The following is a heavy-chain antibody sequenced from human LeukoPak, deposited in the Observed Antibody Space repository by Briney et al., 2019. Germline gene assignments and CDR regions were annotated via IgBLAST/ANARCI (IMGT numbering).Heavy chain of an antibody. V-gene: IGHV3-49*04. CDR1: GFTFGDYA. Sequence: SGGSLRLSCTGSGFTFGDYAINWVRQAPGKGLEWVGFIRSKAYGGTPEYAASVKGRFSISRDDSESIAYLQVNSLKIEDTAVYYCTRTWIQLSQYFDYWGQGTLVTVTS. CDR2: IRSKAYGGTP. CDR3: TRTWIQLSQYFDY. D-gene: IGHD5-18*01. J-gene: IGHJ4*02.